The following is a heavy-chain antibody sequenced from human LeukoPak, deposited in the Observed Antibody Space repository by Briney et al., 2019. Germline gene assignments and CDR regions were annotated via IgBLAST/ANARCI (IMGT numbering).Heavy chain of an antibody. Sequence: SETLSLTCAVYGGSFSGYYWSWIRQPPGKGLEWIGEINHSGSTNYNPSLMSRVTISVDTSKNQFSLKLSSVTAADTAVYYCAISGYSSGWYFYFDYWGQGTLVTVSS. CDR2: INHSGST. CDR1: GGSFSGYY. CDR3: AISGYSSGWYFYFDY. V-gene: IGHV4-34*01. D-gene: IGHD6-19*01. J-gene: IGHJ4*02.